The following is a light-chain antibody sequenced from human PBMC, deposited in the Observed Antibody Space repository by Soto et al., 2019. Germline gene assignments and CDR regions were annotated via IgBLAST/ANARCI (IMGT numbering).Light chain of an antibody. Sequence: QAVVTQAPSVSAAPGQKVTISCSGSSSNIGNSYVSSYQQLPGTAPRLLIYNNDKPPSGIPDGFSASKSGTSATLDITGLQTGDDAEYYCGAWDSSLSVVVLGGGTQLTAL. CDR3: GAWDSSLSVVV. J-gene: IGLJ7*02. V-gene: IGLV1-51*01. CDR1: SSNIGNSY. CDR2: NND.